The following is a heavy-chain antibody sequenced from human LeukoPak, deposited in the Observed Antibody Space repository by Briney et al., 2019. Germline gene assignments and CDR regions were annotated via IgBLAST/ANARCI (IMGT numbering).Heavy chain of an antibody. CDR1: GGSISSDTYC. J-gene: IGHJ4*02. V-gene: IGHV4-39*01. CDR3: ATAYEYDGRGSFDY. CDR2: IYYSGNT. D-gene: IGHD3-22*01. Sequence: SETLSLTCTVSGGSISSDTYCWGWIRQPPGMGLQWNGCIYYSGNTYYDPSLESRVTISVDTSKNQFSLRLASVTAADTAMYYCATAYEYDGRGSFDYWGQGTLVTVSS.